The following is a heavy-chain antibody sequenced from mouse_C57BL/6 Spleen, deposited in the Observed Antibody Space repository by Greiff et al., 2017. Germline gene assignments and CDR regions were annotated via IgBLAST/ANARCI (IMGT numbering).Heavy chain of an antibody. CDR1: GFTFSDYG. Sequence: EVKVVESGGGLVKPGGSLKLSCAASGFTFSDYGMHWVRQAPEKGLEWVAYISSGSSTIYYADTVKGRFTISRDNAKNTLFLQMTSLRSEHTAMYYCARDTTVVPTFPFAYWGQGTLVTVSA. V-gene: IGHV5-17*01. CDR2: ISSGSSTI. J-gene: IGHJ3*01. CDR3: ARDTTVVPTFPFAY. D-gene: IGHD1-1*01.